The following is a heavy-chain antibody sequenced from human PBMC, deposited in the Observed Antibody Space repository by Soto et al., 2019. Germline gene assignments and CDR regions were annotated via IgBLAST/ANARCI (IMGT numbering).Heavy chain of an antibody. CDR3: ARDSAEKYYYYYGMDV. V-gene: IGHV4-61*01. CDR2: IYYSGST. Sequence: QVQLQESGPGLVKPSETLSLTCTVSGGSVSSGSYYWSWIRQPPGKGLEWIGYIYYSGSTNYNPSLQSRVTIAVDTSKNQFSLKLSSVTAADTAVYYCARDSAEKYYYYYGMDVWGQGTTVTVSS. CDR1: GGSVSSGSYY. J-gene: IGHJ6*02.